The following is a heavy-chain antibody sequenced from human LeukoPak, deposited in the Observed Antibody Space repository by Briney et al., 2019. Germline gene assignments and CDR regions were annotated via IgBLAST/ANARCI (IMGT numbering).Heavy chain of an antibody. CDR2: ISGSGGST. D-gene: IGHD3-10*01. Sequence: GRSLRLSCAASGFTFDDYAMHWVRQAPGKGLEWVSGISGSGGSTYYADSVKGRFTISRDNSKNTLYLQMNNLRVEDTAVYYCAKDVPGSRIIMAASDYWGQGTLVTVSS. J-gene: IGHJ4*02. CDR3: AKDVPGSRIIMAASDY. CDR1: GFTFDDYA. V-gene: IGHV3-23*01.